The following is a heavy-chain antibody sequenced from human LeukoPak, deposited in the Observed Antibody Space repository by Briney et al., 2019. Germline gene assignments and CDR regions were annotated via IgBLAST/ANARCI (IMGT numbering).Heavy chain of an antibody. CDR2: INPNSGGT. J-gene: IGHJ5*02. CDR3: ARVDIDGFGVDP. D-gene: IGHD5-12*01. Sequence: ASVKVSCTASGYTFTGYYMHWVRQAPGQGLEWMGWINPNSGGTNYAQKLQGRVTMTRDTSTSTVYMELSSLRSEDTAVYYCARVDIDGFGVDPWGQGTLVTVSS. V-gene: IGHV1-2*02. CDR1: GYTFTGYY.